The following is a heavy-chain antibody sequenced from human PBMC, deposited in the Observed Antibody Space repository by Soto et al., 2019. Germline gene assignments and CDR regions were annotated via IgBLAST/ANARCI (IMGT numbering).Heavy chain of an antibody. CDR2: IDDTNAYN. D-gene: IGHD2-15*01. J-gene: IGHJ3*01. V-gene: IGHV5-10-1*01. Sequence: PGESLKIPCKASGYKFTTFWLNWVRQTPVKGQEWLKRIDDTNAYNYYSPPIEGHVTISVDRSISTDYQLWSSLQASDTANYYCARPASGGSRDAFDVWGQGTTVTVSS. CDR3: ARPASGGSRDAFDV. CDR1: GYKFTTFW.